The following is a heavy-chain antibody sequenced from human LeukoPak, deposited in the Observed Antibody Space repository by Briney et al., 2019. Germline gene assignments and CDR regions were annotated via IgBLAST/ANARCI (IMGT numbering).Heavy chain of an antibody. J-gene: IGHJ4*02. Sequence: GGSLRLSCAASGFSFSSHAMHWVRQTPGKGLEWVAVVSHDTRTTYYTDSLKGRFTIARDNSKSTLFLQMNGLRTDDTAVYYCARAIMCTENFDYWGQGTLVTVSS. CDR1: GFSFSSHA. V-gene: IGHV3-30*10. D-gene: IGHD2-8*02. CDR3: ARAIMCTENFDY. CDR2: VSHDTRTT.